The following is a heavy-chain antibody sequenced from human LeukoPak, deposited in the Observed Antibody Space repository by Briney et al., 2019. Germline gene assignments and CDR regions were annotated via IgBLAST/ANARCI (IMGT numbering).Heavy chain of an antibody. J-gene: IGHJ3*02. CDR3: AKAGTGSTGSSFDI. CDR1: GVTLDDYA. Sequence: TLCLSCAASGVTLDDYAMHWVRQAPGKGLEWVSGIRWNSGSIGYADSVKGRFTISRDNAKNSLYLQMNSLRAEDMALYYCAKAGTGSTGSSFDIWGQGTMVTVSS. CDR2: IRWNSGSI. V-gene: IGHV3-9*03. D-gene: IGHD3-10*01.